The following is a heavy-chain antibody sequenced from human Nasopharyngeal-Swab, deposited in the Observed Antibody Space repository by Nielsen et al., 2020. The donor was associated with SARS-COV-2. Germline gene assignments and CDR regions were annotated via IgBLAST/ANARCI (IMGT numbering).Heavy chain of an antibody. CDR1: GGSISSSSYY. CDR3: ARVRRGLTNWYFDL. D-gene: IGHD1/OR15-1a*01. CDR2: IYYSGST. J-gene: IGHJ2*01. Sequence: SETLSLTCTVSGGSISSSSYYWGWIRQPPGKGLEWIGSIYYSGSTYYNPSLKSRVTMSVDTSKNQFSLKLSSVTAADTAVYYCARVRRGLTNWYFDLWGRGTLVTVSS. V-gene: IGHV4-39*07.